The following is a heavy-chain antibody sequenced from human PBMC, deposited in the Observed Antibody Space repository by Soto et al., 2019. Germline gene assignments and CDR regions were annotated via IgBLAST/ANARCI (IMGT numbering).Heavy chain of an antibody. J-gene: IGHJ6*02. V-gene: IGHV4-4*02. D-gene: IGHD3-3*01. CDR1: GGSISSSNW. CDR3: ASSYYDFWSGYYTEYYYYGMDV. CDR2: IYHSGST. Sequence: SETLSLTCAVSGGSISSSNWWSWVRQPPGKGLEWIGEIYHSGSTNYNPSLKSRVTISVDKSKNQFSLKLSSVTAADTAVYYCASSYYDFWSGYYTEYYYYGMDVWGQGTTVTVSS.